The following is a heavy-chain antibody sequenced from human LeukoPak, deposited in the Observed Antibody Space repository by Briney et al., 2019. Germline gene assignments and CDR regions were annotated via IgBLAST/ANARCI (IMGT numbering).Heavy chain of an antibody. Sequence: PGGSLRLSCAASGFTFSSYGMHWVRQAPGKGLEWVAVISYDGSNKYYADSVKGRFTLSRDNSKNTLYLQMNSLRAEDTAVYYCAKGGVAYCGGDCYSTTFDYWGQGTLVTVSS. V-gene: IGHV3-30*18. J-gene: IGHJ4*02. CDR3: AKGGVAYCGGDCYSTTFDY. D-gene: IGHD2-21*02. CDR2: ISYDGSNK. CDR1: GFTFSSYG.